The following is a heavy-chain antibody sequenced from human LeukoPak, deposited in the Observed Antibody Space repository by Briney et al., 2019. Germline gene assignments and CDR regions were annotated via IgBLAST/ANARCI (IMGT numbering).Heavy chain of an antibody. V-gene: IGHV1-69*13. J-gene: IGHJ5*02. CDR1: GGTFSTYS. D-gene: IGHD2-21*02. CDR3: ARGKDTVTATYLEP. CDR2: IIPVLSTT. Sequence: ASVRVSCEVSGGTFSTYSINWVREAPGQGLEGIGGIIPVLSTTNYIQTFHGRVTITSAEPTGTAYMELRGMKSEDTAIYYCARGKDTVTATYLEPSGQGTPVTVSS.